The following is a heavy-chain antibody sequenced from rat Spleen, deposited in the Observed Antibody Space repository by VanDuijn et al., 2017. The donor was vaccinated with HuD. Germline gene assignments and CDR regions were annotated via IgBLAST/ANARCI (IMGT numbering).Heavy chain of an antibody. CDR2: ISTDGGST. Sequence: EVQLVESGGGLVQPGRSLKLSCVASGFTFSNYWMYWIRQAPGKGLEWVSSISTDGGSTSYLDSVKGRFTISRDNAENTVHLQMNSLRSEDTATYYCTRGAPGADYWGQGVMVTVSS. CDR1: GFTFSNYW. CDR3: TRGAPGADY. D-gene: IGHD3-1*01. V-gene: IGHV5-58*01. J-gene: IGHJ2*01.